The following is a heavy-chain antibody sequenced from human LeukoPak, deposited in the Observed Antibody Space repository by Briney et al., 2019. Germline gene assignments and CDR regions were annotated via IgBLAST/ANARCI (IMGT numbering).Heavy chain of an antibody. J-gene: IGHJ4*02. CDR1: GGSISSSSYY. Sequence: PSETLSLTCTVSGGSISSSSYYWGWIRQPPGKGLEWIGSIYYSGSTYYNPSLKSRVTISVDTSKNQFSLKLSSVTAADTAVYYCARKARNSSSWSKLYYFDYWGQGTLVTVSS. CDR3: ARKARNSSSWSKLYYFDY. V-gene: IGHV4-39*07. D-gene: IGHD6-13*01. CDR2: IYYSGST.